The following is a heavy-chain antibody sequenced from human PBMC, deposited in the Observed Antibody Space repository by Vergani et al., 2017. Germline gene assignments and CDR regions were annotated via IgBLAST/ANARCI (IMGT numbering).Heavy chain of an antibody. V-gene: IGHV3-23*01. D-gene: IGHD2-21*01. CDR1: GFPFSSYA. CDR3: AKARDPNCKGGNCYSYYYGLDL. J-gene: IGHJ6*02. CDR2: ISGSGGNT. Sequence: EVQLLESGGNLIRRGGSLRLSCGASGFPFSSYAMTGFRLAQGKGLHGFSAISGSGGNTFYTDSVKGRFTISRDNSKDTLYLQMNSLRVEDTAIYYCAKARDPNCKGGNCYSYYYGLDLWGQGTTVTVSS.